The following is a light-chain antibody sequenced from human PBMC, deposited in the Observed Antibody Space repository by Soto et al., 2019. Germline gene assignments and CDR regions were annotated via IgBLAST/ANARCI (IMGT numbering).Light chain of an antibody. Sequence: QSALTQPASVSGSPGQSITISCTRTSSDVGGYNYVSWYQQHPGKAPKLIIYAVSNRPSGVSHRFSGSKSGNTASLAISGLQAEDEAEYYCSSYTSSTSVAFGGGTKVTVL. V-gene: IGLV2-14*01. CDR3: SSYTSSTSVA. J-gene: IGLJ2*01. CDR1: SSDVGGYNY. CDR2: AVS.